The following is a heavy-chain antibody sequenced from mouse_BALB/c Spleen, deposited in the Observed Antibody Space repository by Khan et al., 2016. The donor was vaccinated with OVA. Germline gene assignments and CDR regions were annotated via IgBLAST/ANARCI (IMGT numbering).Heavy chain of an antibody. CDR3: ARSYDYDVGGFAY. D-gene: IGHD2-4*01. J-gene: IGHJ3*01. Sequence: QVQLQQSGPGLVAPSQSLSITCTVSGFSLNNYGVHWVRQPPGKGLEWLGVIWTGGITNYNSTVMYRLNISKDNSKSHAFLKMNRLQTDDTAIYYCARSYDYDVGGFAYWGQGTLVTVSA. CDR2: IWTGGIT. CDR1: GFSLNNYG. V-gene: IGHV2-9*02.